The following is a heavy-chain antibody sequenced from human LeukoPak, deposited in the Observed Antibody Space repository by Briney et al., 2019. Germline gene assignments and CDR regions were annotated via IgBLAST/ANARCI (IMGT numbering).Heavy chain of an antibody. CDR3: AREIGSGSYLRTLDY. Sequence: GGSLRLSCAASGFTFSSYWMHWVRQAPGKGLVWVSRINSDGSSTSYADSVKGRFTISRDNAKNTLYLQMNSLRAEDTAVYYCAREIGSGSYLRTLDYWGQGTLVTVSS. V-gene: IGHV3-74*01. J-gene: IGHJ4*02. D-gene: IGHD1-26*01. CDR2: INSDGSST. CDR1: GFTFSSYW.